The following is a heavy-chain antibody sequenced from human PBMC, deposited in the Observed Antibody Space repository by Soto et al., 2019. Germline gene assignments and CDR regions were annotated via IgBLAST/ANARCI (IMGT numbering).Heavy chain of an antibody. J-gene: IGHJ4*02. CDR3: GRGFYWCGPTIDY. D-gene: IGHD2-8*01. Sequence: SLRLSCAASGFTFSDYYMSWIRQEPGKGLEWVSYISSSSSYTNYADSVKGRSTISRDNAKNSLYLQMNSLRAEDTAVYYGGRGFYWCGPTIDYWGQGTLVTVSS. CDR1: GFTFSDYY. V-gene: IGHV3-11*06. CDR2: ISSSSSYT.